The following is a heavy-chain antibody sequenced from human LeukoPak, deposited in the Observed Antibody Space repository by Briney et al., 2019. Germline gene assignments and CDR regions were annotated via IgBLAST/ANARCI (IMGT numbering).Heavy chain of an antibody. Sequence: SETLSVTCTVSGGSISSYYWSWIRQPPGKGLEWIGYMYYSGSTNYNPSLKSRVTISLDTSNNQFSLKLTSVTAADTAVYYCARAHSSSWYMDYWGQGTLVTVSS. V-gene: IGHV4-59*01. D-gene: IGHD6-13*01. CDR3: ARAHSSSWYMDY. J-gene: IGHJ4*02. CDR1: GGSISSYY. CDR2: MYYSGST.